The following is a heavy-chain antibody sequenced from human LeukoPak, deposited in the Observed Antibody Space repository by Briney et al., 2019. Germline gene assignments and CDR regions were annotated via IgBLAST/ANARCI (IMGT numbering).Heavy chain of an antibody. V-gene: IGHV4-39*01. CDR2: IYYSGST. Sequence: PSETLSLTCTVSGGSISSSSCYWGWIRQPPGEGLEWIGSIYYSGSTYYNPSLKSRVTISVDTSKNQFSLKLSSVTAADTAVYYCARVNCGGDCYIPGDYYYYMDVWGKGTTVTVSS. CDR1: GGSISSSSCY. J-gene: IGHJ6*03. D-gene: IGHD2-21*01. CDR3: ARVNCGGDCYIPGDYYYYMDV.